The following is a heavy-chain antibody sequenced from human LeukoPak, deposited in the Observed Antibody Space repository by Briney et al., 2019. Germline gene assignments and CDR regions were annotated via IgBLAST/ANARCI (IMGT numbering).Heavy chain of an antibody. CDR1: GFTFSSYD. Sequence: GGSLRLSCAASGFTFSSYDMHWVRQATGKGLEWVSAIGTAGDTYYPGSVKGRFTISRENAKSSLYLQMNSLRAGDTAVYYCARGIAAAGTNWFDPWGQGTLVTVSS. V-gene: IGHV3-13*01. CDR3: ARGIAAAGTNWFDP. J-gene: IGHJ5*02. CDR2: IGTAGDT. D-gene: IGHD6-13*01.